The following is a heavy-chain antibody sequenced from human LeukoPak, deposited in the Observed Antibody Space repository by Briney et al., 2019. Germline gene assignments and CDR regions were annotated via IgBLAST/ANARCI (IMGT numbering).Heavy chain of an antibody. CDR2: IIPIFGTA. V-gene: IGHV1-69*13. Sequence: SVKVSCKASGYTFTSYAISWVRQAPGQGLEWMGGIIPIFGTANYAQKFQGRVTITADESTSTAYMELSSLRSEDTAVYYCARDGKVVRYYYGSGATGGYYYYMDVWGKGTTVTISS. J-gene: IGHJ6*03. D-gene: IGHD3-10*01. CDR1: GYTFTSYA. CDR3: ARDGKVVRYYYGSGATGGYYYYMDV.